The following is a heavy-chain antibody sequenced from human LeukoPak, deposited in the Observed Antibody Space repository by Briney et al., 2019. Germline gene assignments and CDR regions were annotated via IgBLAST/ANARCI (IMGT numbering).Heavy chain of an antibody. CDR1: GYTFTSYG. V-gene: IGHV1-18*01. Sequence: ASVKVSCKASGYTFTSYGISWVRQAPGQGLEWMGWISAYNGNTNYAQKLQDRVTMTTDTSTSTAYMELRSLRSDDTAVYYCARDPGQYYDILTGYYTPYYFDYWGQGTLVTVSS. D-gene: IGHD3-9*01. J-gene: IGHJ4*02. CDR2: ISAYNGNT. CDR3: ARDPGQYYDILTGYYTPYYFDY.